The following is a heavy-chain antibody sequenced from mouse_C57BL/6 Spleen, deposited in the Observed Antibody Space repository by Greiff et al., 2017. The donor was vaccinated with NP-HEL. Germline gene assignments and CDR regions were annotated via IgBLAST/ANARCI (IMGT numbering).Heavy chain of an antibody. CDR1: GYTFTSYW. Sequence: QVQLQQPGAELVMPGASVKLSCKASGYTFTSYWMHWVKQRPGQGLEWIGEIDPSDSYTNYNQKFKGKSTLTVDKSSSTAYMQLSSLTSEASAVYYCASSDGYERAWFAYWGQGTLVTVSA. V-gene: IGHV1-69*01. D-gene: IGHD2-2*01. CDR2: IDPSDSYT. J-gene: IGHJ3*01. CDR3: ASSDGYERAWFAY.